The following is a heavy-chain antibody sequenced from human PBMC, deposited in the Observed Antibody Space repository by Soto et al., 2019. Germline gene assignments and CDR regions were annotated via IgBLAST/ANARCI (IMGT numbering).Heavy chain of an antibody. CDR2: ISSSSSYI. CDR1: GFPFSSYS. CDR3: ARGVSKWKFDY. V-gene: IGHV3-21*01. Sequence: PGGSLRLSCAASGFPFSSYSMNWVSQAPGKGLEWVSSISSSSSYIYYADSVKGRFTISRDNAKNSLYLQMNSLRAEDTAVYYCARGVSKWKFDYWGQGTLVTVSS. J-gene: IGHJ4*02. D-gene: IGHD1-20*01.